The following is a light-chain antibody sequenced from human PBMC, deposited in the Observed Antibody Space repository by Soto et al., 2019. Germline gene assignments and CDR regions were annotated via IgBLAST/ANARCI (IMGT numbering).Light chain of an antibody. J-gene: IGLJ2*01. V-gene: IGLV1-44*01. Sequence: QSVLTQPPSASGTPGQTVTISCSGSSSNIGSTVLSWYQQLPGTAPKLLIFDNHQRPSGVPDRFSGSKSGSSASLAISGLXXXXXXYYYCVAWDDSLSGVVIGGGTKLTVL. CDR2: DNH. CDR1: SSNIGSTV. CDR3: VAWDDSLSGVV.